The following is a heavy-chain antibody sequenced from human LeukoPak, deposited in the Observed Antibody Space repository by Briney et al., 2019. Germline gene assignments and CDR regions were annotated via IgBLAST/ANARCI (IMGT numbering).Heavy chain of an antibody. J-gene: IGHJ3*02. CDR2: IKQDGSEK. CDR3: ARLYCGGDCYGVFDI. CDR1: GFTFSTYW. V-gene: IGHV3-7*01. D-gene: IGHD2-21*02. Sequence: PGGSLRLSCAASGFTFSTYWMSWVRQAPEKGLEWVAHIKQDGSEKYYVDFVKGRLTISRDNAKNSLYLQMNSLRAEDAAVYYCARLYCGGDCYGVFDIWGQGTMVTVSS.